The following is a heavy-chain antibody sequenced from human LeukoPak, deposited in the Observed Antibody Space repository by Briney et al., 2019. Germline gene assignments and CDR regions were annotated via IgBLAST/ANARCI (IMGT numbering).Heavy chain of an antibody. D-gene: IGHD2-8*01. CDR2: ISSSSSYI. CDR3: ARSSASNNVPAY. J-gene: IGHJ4*02. Sequence: PGGSLRLSCAASGFTFSSYSMNWVRQAPGKGLEWVSSISSSSSYIYYADSVKGRFTISRDNAKNSLYLQMNSLRAEDTAVYYCARSSASNNVPAYWGQGTLVTVSS. V-gene: IGHV3-21*01. CDR1: GFTFSSYS.